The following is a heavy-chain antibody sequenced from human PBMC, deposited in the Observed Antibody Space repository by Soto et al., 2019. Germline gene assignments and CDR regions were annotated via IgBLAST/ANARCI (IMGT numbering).Heavy chain of an antibody. J-gene: IGHJ3*01. Sequence: EVQMVESGGGLVKPGGSLRLSCAVSGSSFRDAWMNWVRQAPGKGLEWVGRIKSRAAGGAIDYAAPVKGRFTISRDDSEDTLYLQINSLKTEDTAMYYCTTDGSFGGVVVAFHLWGQGTMLSVSS. V-gene: IGHV3-15*07. CDR1: GSSFRDAW. CDR3: TTDGSFGGVVVAFHL. D-gene: IGHD3-10*01. CDR2: IKSRAAGGAI.